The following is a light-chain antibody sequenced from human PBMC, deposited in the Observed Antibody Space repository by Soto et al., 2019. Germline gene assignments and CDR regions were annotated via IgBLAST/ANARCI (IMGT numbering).Light chain of an antibody. CDR2: GAS. Sequence: EIILPQSPVTLSVSPGGRATLSCRASQSVGSNLAWYQQKPGQAPRLLIYGASTRATGVPPRFSGSGSGTEFTLTISSLQSEDFAVYYCQKFNKWPWTFGQGTKVDIK. CDR1: QSVGSN. CDR3: QKFNKWPWT. V-gene: IGKV3-15*01. J-gene: IGKJ1*01.